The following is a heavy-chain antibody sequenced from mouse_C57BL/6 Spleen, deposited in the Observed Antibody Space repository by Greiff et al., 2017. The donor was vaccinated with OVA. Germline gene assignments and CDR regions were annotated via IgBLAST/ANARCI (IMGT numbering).Heavy chain of an antibody. CDR1: GYTFTSYW. V-gene: IGHV1-50*01. D-gene: IGHD2-5*01. J-gene: IGHJ1*03. CDR2: VDPSDSYT. CDR3: EGSNYVEYFDV. Sequence: QVQLQQPGAELVKPGASVKLSCKASGYTFTSYWMQWVKQRPGQGLEWIGEVDPSDSYTNYNQKFKGKATLTVDTSSSTAYMQLSSLTSEDSAVYDCEGSNYVEYFDVWGTGTTVTVSS.